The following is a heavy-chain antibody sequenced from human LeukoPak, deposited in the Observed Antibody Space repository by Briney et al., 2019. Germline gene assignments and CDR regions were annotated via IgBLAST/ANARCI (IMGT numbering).Heavy chain of an antibody. CDR1: GYSFTSYW. J-gene: IGHJ4*02. Sequence: GESLKISFKGSGYSFTSYWIGWVRQVPGKGLEWMGIIYPGDSDTRYSPSFQGQVTISADKSISTAYLQWSSLKASDTAMYYCARHVYYYGSGSYFYYFDYWGQGTLVTVSS. CDR2: IYPGDSDT. V-gene: IGHV5-51*01. D-gene: IGHD3-10*01. CDR3: ARHVYYYGSGSYFYYFDY.